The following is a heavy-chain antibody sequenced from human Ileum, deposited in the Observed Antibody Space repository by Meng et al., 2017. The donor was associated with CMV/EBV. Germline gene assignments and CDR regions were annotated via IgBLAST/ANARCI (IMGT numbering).Heavy chain of an antibody. J-gene: IGHJ5*02. CDR2: IYYSGST. CDR1: GGSNSSGDYY. D-gene: IGHD3-3*01. V-gene: IGHV4-30-4*08. CDR3: ARASYDFWSGYLFDP. Sequence: GGSNSSGDYYWSWIRQPPGKGLEWIGYIYYSGSTYYNPSLKSRVTISVDTSKNQFSLKLSSVTAADTAVYYCARASYDFWSGYLFDPWGQGTLVTVSS.